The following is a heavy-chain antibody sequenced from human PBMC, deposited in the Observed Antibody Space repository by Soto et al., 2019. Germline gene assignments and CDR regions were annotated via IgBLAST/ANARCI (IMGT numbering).Heavy chain of an antibody. V-gene: IGHV3-23*01. Sequence: GGSLRLSCAASGFTFSSYAMSWVRQAPGKGLEWVSAISGSGGSTYYADSVKGRLTISRDNSKNTLYLQMNSLRAEDTAVYYCAKDIVVVPAATGFFDYWGQGTLVTVSS. CDR2: ISGSGGST. D-gene: IGHD2-2*01. CDR3: AKDIVVVPAATGFFDY. CDR1: GFTFSSYA. J-gene: IGHJ4*02.